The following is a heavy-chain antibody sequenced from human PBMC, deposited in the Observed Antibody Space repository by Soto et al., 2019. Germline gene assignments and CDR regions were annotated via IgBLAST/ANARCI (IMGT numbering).Heavy chain of an antibody. V-gene: IGHV3-21*06. J-gene: IGHJ5*01. CDR2: ISSTTNYI. CDR1: GVTFTRYS. CDR3: ARESEHLTSNFDS. Sequence: GGSMRLSCAASGVTFTRYSINWVRQDPGKGLEWVSSISSTTNYIYYGDSMKGRFTISRDNPNNSLYLEMNSLRAEYTAVYYCARESEHLTSNFDSCGQGTLVTLSS.